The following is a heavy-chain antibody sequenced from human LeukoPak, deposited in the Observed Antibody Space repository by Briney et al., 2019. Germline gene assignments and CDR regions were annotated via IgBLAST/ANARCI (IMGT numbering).Heavy chain of an antibody. V-gene: IGHV4-61*02. CDR1: GGSISSGSYY. D-gene: IGHD1-26*01. CDR2: IYTSGST. CDR3: AREDDTGRYMGDDAFDI. Sequence: SETLSLTCTVSGGSISSGSYYWSWIRQPAGKGPEWIGRIYTSGSTNYNPSLKSRVTISVDKSKNQFSLKLSSVTAADTAVYYCAREDDTGRYMGDDAFDIWGQGTMVTVS. J-gene: IGHJ3*02.